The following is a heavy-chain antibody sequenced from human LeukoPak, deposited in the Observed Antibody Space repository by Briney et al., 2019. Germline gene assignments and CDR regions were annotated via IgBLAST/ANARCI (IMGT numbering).Heavy chain of an antibody. CDR3: ARQGGYNLFGYYYYGMDV. D-gene: IGHD5-24*01. CDR2: IYTSGST. J-gene: IGHJ6*02. Sequence: KPSETLSLTCTVSGGSISSYYWSWIRQPAGKGLEWIGRIYTSGSTNYNPSLKSRVTMSVDTSKNQFSLKLSSVTAADTAVYYCARQGGYNLFGYYYYGMDVWGQGTTVTVSS. CDR1: GGSISSYY. V-gene: IGHV4-4*07.